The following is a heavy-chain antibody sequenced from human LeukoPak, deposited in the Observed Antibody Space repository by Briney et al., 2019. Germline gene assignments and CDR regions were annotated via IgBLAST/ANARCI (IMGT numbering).Heavy chain of an antibody. CDR3: ARLRGNWFDP. CDR2: IYTSGST. CDR1: GGSISSYY. D-gene: IGHD3-16*01. J-gene: IGHJ5*02. V-gene: IGHV4-4*09. Sequence: SETLSLTCTVSGGSISSYYWSWIRQPPGKGLEWIGYIYTSGSTNYNPSLKSRVTISVDTSKNQFSLKLSSVTAADTAVYYCARLRGNWFDPGGQGTLVTVSS.